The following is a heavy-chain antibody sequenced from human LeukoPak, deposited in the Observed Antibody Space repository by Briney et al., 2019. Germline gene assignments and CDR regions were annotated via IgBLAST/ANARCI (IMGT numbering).Heavy chain of an antibody. D-gene: IGHD6-13*01. J-gene: IGHJ4*02. CDR2: IKSKRDGGTT. CDR1: RFTFSIAW. Sequence: PGGSLRLSCAASRFTFSIAWMTWVRQAPGKGLEWIGRIKSKRDGGTTDYAAPVQGRFAMSRDDSQNTVYLQMNSLKTADTAVYYCTTDGGIGPSPIFDYWGQGTLLTVSS. CDR3: TTDGGIGPSPIFDY. V-gene: IGHV3-15*01.